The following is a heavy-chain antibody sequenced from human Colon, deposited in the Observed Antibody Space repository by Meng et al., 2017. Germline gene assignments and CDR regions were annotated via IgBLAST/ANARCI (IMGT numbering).Heavy chain of an antibody. J-gene: IGHJ4*02. CDR1: GDSIANSKG. V-gene: IGHV4-4*02. Sequence: QGPGPGLVPASGTLSLACVVSGDSIANSKGWRWLRQAPGKGPEWIGGIYNSYKTDSSPSLKSRVRISLDKSNNQFSLTLTSVTAADTAVYYCARERVRELGLFDSWGQGILVTVSS. CDR2: IYNSYKT. D-gene: IGHD1-7*01. CDR3: ARERVRELGLFDS.